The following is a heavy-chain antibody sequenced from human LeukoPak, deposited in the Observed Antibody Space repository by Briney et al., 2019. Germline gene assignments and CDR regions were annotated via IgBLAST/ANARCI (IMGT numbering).Heavy chain of an antibody. CDR2: IGTSGDT. V-gene: IGHV3-13*04. Sequence: TGGSQRLSCAASGFTFSSYDMHWVRQATGKGLEWVSVIGTSGDTYYAGSVKGRFTISRENAKNSLYLQMNSLTAGDTAVYFCSRVGSSGWPNYFDSWGQGTLVTVSS. D-gene: IGHD6-19*01. CDR3: SRVGSSGWPNYFDS. J-gene: IGHJ4*02. CDR1: GFTFSSYD.